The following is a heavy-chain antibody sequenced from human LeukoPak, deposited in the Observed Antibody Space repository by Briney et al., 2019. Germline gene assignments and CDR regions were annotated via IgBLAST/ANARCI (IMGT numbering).Heavy chain of an antibody. V-gene: IGHV3-23*01. CDR2: ISDSGETT. CDR3: AKPRAFYYDTSGPHAFDI. J-gene: IGHJ3*02. D-gene: IGHD3-22*01. CDR1: VFTLSDYA. Sequence: PGGSLRLSCAASVFTLSDYAISWVRQAPGKGLEWVSAISDSGETTSYADSVKGRFTISRDNSKNTLYLQMNSLRAEDTAVYYCAKPRAFYYDTSGPHAFDIWGQGTMVTVSS.